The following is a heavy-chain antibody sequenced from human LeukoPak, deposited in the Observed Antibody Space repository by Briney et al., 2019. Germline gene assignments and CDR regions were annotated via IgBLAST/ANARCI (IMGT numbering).Heavy chain of an antibody. Sequence: SVKVSCKASGGTFSSYAISWVRQAPGQGLEWMGGIIPIFGTANYAQKFQGRVPVTADESTSTAYIELSSLRSEDTAVYYCASISATFNEGFDYWGQGTLVTVSS. D-gene: IGHD3-16*01. CDR2: IIPIFGTA. CDR3: ASISATFNEGFDY. V-gene: IGHV1-69*13. CDR1: GGTFSSYA. J-gene: IGHJ4*02.